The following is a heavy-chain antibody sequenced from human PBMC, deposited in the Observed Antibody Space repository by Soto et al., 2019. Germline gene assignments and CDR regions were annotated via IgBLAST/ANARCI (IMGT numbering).Heavy chain of an antibody. Sequence: ASVKVSCKASGYTFTSYYMHWVRQAPGQGLEWMGIINPSGGSTSYAQKFQGRVTMTRDTSTSTVYMELSSLRSEDTAVYYCARVGFRRVDYYDSSGYYQNKRKHRPYYYYYGMDVWGQGTTVTVSS. J-gene: IGHJ6*02. D-gene: IGHD3-22*01. CDR2: INPSGGST. CDR3: ARVGFRRVDYYDSSGYYQNKRKHRPYYYYYGMDV. V-gene: IGHV1-46*01. CDR1: GYTFTSYY.